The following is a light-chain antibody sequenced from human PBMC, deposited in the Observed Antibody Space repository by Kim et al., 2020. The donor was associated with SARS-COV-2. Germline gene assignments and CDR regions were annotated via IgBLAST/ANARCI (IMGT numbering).Light chain of an antibody. CDR2: VKN. CDR3: NLRDSSGYRWV. CDR1: SLRTYY. Sequence: SSELTQDPAVSVALGQTVKITCQGDSLRTYYASWYQQKPGQAPVLVTYVKNNRPSGIPDRFSGSGSGNTASLTITGAQAEDVADYYCNLRDSSGYRWVFGGGTKVTVL. J-gene: IGLJ3*02. V-gene: IGLV3-19*01.